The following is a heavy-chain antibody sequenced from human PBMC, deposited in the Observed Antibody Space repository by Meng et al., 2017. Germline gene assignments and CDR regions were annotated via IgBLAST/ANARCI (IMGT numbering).Heavy chain of an antibody. D-gene: IGHD5-18*01. Sequence: QGQQQHGGAGLLKPSEALHLTCAVYGGSFSGYYWSWIRQPPGKGLEWIGEINHSGSTNYNPSLKSRVTISVDTSKNQFSLKLSSVTAADTAVYYCARGTRGYSYGNDYWGQGTLVTVSS. J-gene: IGHJ4*02. CDR2: INHSGST. CDR3: ARGTRGYSYGNDY. V-gene: IGHV4-34*01. CDR1: GGSFSGYY.